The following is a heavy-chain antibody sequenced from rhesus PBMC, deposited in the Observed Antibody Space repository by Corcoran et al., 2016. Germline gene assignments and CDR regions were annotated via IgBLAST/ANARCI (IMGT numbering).Heavy chain of an antibody. Sequence: QVQLQESGPGLVKPLETLSLTCAVSGGSISSNYWSWIRQAPGKGLEWIGYIYGSDSTPNHNHPLKGRVTRSGDTSKNQLSLKLSSVTAADTAVYYCARHGSVAGPGGLDSGGQGVVVTVSS. CDR2: IYGSDSTP. J-gene: IGHJ6*01. V-gene: IGHV4S11*01. CDR1: GGSISSNY. D-gene: IGHD4-29*01. CDR3: ARHGSVAGPGGLDS.